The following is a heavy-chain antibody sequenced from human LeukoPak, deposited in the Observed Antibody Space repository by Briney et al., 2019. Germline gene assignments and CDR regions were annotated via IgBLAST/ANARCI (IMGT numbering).Heavy chain of an antibody. D-gene: IGHD3-9*01. V-gene: IGHV4-30-4*08. CDR1: GGSISSGDYY. Sequence: PSETLSLTCTVSGGSISSGDYYWSWIRQPPGKGLEWIGYIYYSGSTYYNPSLKSRVTISVDTSKNQFSLKLSSVTAADTAVYYCAREGGVLRYFDWLSRGYFDYWGQGTLVTVSS. J-gene: IGHJ4*02. CDR3: AREGGVLRYFDWLSRGYFDY. CDR2: IYYSGST.